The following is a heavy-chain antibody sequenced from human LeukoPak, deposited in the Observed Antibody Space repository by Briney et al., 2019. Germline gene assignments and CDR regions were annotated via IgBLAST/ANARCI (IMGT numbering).Heavy chain of an antibody. CDR3: AIRVSGSYYYYGMDV. Sequence: ASVKVSCKASGYTFSTHGISWVRQAPGQGLEWMGRIIPILGIANYAQKFQGRVTITADKSTSTAYMELSSLRSEDTAVYYCAIRVSGSYYYYGMDVWGQGTTVTVSS. V-gene: IGHV1-69*04. CDR2: IIPILGIA. J-gene: IGHJ6*02. CDR1: GYTFSTHG. D-gene: IGHD1-26*01.